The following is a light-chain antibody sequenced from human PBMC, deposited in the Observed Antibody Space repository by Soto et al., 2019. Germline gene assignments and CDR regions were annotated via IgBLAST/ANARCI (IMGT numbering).Light chain of an antibody. CDR2: EVS. V-gene: IGKV2D-29*02. Sequence: VMTQTPLSLSVAPGQPASISCKSSQSLLHITGETFLFWYLXKTGQSPQVXIYEVSTRVSGVPDRFSGSGSGTDFTIEISRVETDDVGIYYGMQSTQLPPTFGQGTRLEIK. J-gene: IGKJ5*01. CDR1: QSLLHITGETF. CDR3: MQSTQLPPT.